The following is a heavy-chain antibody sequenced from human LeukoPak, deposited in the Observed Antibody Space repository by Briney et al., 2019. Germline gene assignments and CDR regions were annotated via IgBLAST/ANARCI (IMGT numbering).Heavy chain of an antibody. V-gene: IGHV3-7*03. CDR1: GFTFSSYW. Sequence: GGSLRLSCAASGFTFSSYWMNWARQAPGKGLEWVASINHNGNVNYYVDSVKGRFTISRDNAKNSLYLQMSNLRAEDTAVYFCARGGGLDVWGQGTRVTVSS. J-gene: IGHJ4*02. D-gene: IGHD3/OR15-3a*01. CDR2: INHNGNVN. CDR3: ARGGGLDV.